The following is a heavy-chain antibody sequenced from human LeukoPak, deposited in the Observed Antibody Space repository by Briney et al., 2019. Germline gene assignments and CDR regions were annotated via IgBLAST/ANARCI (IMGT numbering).Heavy chain of an antibody. J-gene: IGHJ5*02. CDR2: ISHDRSNN. Sequence: PGRSLRLSCAASGFTFSNYAMHWARQAPGKGLEWVAFISHDRSNNCHADSVKGRFTISRDNAKNTLFLQMNSLRAEDTAVYYCARPASYSYGPWFDPWGQGTLVTVSS. D-gene: IGHD5-18*01. V-gene: IGHV3-30-3*01. CDR3: ARPASYSYGPWFDP. CDR1: GFTFSNYA.